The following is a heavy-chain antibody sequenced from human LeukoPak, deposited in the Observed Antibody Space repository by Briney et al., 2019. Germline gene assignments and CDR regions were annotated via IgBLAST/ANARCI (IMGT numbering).Heavy chain of an antibody. CDR3: ARDQPQDIVVVPAVPNGAFDI. CDR1: GGSISSGGYY. J-gene: IGHJ3*02. CDR2: IYHSGST. V-gene: IGHV4-30-2*01. Sequence: SETLSLTCTVSGGSISSGGYYWSWIRQPPGKGLEWIGYIYHSGSTYYNPSLKSRVTISVDTSKNQFSLKLSSVTAADTAVYYCARDQPQDIVVVPAVPNGAFDIWGQGTMVTVSS. D-gene: IGHD2-2*01.